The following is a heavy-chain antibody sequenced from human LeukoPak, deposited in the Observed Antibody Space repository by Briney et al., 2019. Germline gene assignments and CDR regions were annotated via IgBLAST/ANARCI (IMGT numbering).Heavy chain of an antibody. CDR3: ARDRYGDAFDI. V-gene: IGHV1-2*02. CDR1: GYTFTSYD. CDR2: VNPNSGGT. J-gene: IGHJ3*02. Sequence: ASVKVSCKASGYTFTSYDINWVRQATGQGLEWMGWVNPNSGGTNYAQKFQGRVTMTRDTSISTAYMELSRLRSDDTAVYYCARDRYGDAFDIWGQGTMVTVSS. D-gene: IGHD1-14*01.